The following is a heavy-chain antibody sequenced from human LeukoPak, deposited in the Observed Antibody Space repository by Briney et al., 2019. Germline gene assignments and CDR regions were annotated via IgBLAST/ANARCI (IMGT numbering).Heavy chain of an antibody. J-gene: IGHJ4*02. V-gene: IGHV4-4*09. Sequence: SQTLSLTCTVSGGSISSYYWSWIRQPPGKGLEWIGYIYTSGSTNYNPSLKSRVTISVDTSKNQFSLKLSSVTAADTAVYYCALSDSIVVNYWGQGTLVTVSS. CDR1: GGSISSYY. D-gene: IGHD2-2*01. CDR2: IYTSGST. CDR3: ALSDSIVVNY.